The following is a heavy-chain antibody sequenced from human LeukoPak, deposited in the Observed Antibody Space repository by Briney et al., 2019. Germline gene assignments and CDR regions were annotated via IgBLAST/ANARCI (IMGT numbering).Heavy chain of an antibody. CDR1: GYTFTSYA. V-gene: IGHV1-69*13. CDR2: IIPIFGTA. D-gene: IGHD1-26*01. Sequence: SVKVSCKASGYTFTSYAMNWVRQAPGQGLEWMGWIIPIFGTANYAQKFQGRVTITADESTSTAYMELSSLRSEDTAVYYCARVGSGSYYITPYYFDYWGQGTLVTVSS. J-gene: IGHJ4*02. CDR3: ARVGSGSYYITPYYFDY.